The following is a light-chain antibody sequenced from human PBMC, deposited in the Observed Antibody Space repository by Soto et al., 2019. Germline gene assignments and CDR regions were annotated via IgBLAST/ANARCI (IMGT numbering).Light chain of an antibody. CDR1: QGIAPY. J-gene: IGKJ4*01. Sequence: DVQMTKSPSSLSAFVGDRVTITCRASQGIAPYLAWFQQKPGKVPKLLIYATSTLQSVVPSRFSGSGSGTDFTLTSNSLQPEDVGTYYCQKYNSAPLTLGGGTKVEIK. CDR3: QKYNSAPLT. CDR2: ATS. V-gene: IGKV1-27*01.